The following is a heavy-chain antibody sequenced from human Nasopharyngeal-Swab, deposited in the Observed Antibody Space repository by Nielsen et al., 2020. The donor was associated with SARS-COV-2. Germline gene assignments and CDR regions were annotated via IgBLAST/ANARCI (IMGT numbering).Heavy chain of an antibody. J-gene: IGHJ6*02. CDR2: IYYSGST. CDR3: ARQLVVVVAAAIPYYYGMDV. D-gene: IGHD2-15*01. Sequence: SETLSLTCTVSGGSISSSSYYWGWIRQPPGKGLEWNGSIYYSGSTYYNPSLKSRVTISVDTSQNQFSLKLSSVTAADTAVYYCARQLVVVVAAAIPYYYGMDVWGQGTTVTVSS. V-gene: IGHV4-39*01. CDR1: GGSISSSSYY.